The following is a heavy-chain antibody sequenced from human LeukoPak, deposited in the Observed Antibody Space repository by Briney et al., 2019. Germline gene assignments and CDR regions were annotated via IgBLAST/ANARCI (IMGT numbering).Heavy chain of an antibody. CDR3: AKDSERKSSLGIEYNWFDP. V-gene: IGHV3-7*01. CDR1: GFTFSSYW. Sequence: PGGSLRLSCAASGFTFSSYWMSWVRQAPGKGLEWVANIRQDGSEKYYVDSVKGRFTISRDNAKNSLYLQMNSLRAEDTAVYYCAKDSERKSSLGIEYNWFDPWGQGTLVTVSS. D-gene: IGHD5-12*01. CDR2: IRQDGSEK. J-gene: IGHJ5*02.